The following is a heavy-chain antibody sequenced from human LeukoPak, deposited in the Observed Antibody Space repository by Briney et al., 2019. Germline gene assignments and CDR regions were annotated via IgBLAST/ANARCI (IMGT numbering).Heavy chain of an antibody. Sequence: GGSLRLSCAASGFTFDDYTMHWVRQAPGKGLEWVSLISWDGGSTYYADSVKGRFTISRDNSKNSLYLQMNSLRTEDTALYYCAEDDCSGGSCYGDLDYWGQGTLVTVSS. CDR1: GFTFDDYT. CDR2: ISWDGGST. J-gene: IGHJ4*02. CDR3: AEDDCSGGSCYGDLDY. V-gene: IGHV3-43*01. D-gene: IGHD2-15*01.